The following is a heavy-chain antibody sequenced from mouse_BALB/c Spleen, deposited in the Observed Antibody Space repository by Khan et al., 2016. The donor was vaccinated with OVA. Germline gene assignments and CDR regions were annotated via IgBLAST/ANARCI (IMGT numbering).Heavy chain of an antibody. V-gene: IGHV1-4*01. CDR1: GYTFTSNT. D-gene: IGHD2-14*01. CDR2: INPRSSYT. J-gene: IGHJ4*01. Sequence: QVQLQQSGAELARPGASVKMSCKASGYTFTSNTMHLVKQRPGQGLEWIGYINPRSSYTNYNQKFKDKATLTADKSSSTAYMQLSSLTSEDSAVYYSARRTTEYTMDYWGQGTSVTVSS. CDR3: ARRTTEYTMDY.